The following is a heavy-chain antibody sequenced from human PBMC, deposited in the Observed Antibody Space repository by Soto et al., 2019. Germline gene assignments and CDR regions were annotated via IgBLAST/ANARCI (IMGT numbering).Heavy chain of an antibody. D-gene: IGHD3-10*01. J-gene: IGHJ4*02. Sequence: QVQLVQSGAEVKKPGASVKVSCKASGYTFTSYGISWVRQALGQGLEWMGWISTYNGNTKYAQKRQGRDTMTTDTSTSTAYMELRSVRSDDTGVFYCTREMVRGVGSDYWGQGTLVTVSS. CDR1: GYTFTSYG. V-gene: IGHV1-18*01. CDR2: ISTYNGNT. CDR3: TREMVRGVGSDY.